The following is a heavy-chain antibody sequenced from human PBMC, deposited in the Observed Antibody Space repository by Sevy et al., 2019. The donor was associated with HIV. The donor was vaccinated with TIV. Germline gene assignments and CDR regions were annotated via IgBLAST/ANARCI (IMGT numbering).Heavy chain of an antibody. CDR2: IHYSGNT. D-gene: IGHD7-27*01. Sequence: SETLSLTCVVSGYSISSSYWWDWFRRPPGKGLEWIGAIHYSGNTQYTPSLKSRVTVSADTSKNQFSLRLTSMTAADTAVYYCASHVWGRQDYWGQGTLVTVS. CDR1: GYSISSSYW. V-gene: IGHV4-38-2*01. CDR3: ASHVWGRQDY. J-gene: IGHJ4*02.